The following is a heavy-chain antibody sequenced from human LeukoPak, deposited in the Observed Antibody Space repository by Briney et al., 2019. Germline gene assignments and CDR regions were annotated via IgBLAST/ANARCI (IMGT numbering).Heavy chain of an antibody. D-gene: IGHD5-12*01. CDR3: ARIPLGYSGAYYFDY. CDR2: ISSSGSV. V-gene: IGHV4-4*09. J-gene: IGHJ4*02. Sequence: SETLSLTCTVSRGSISGSIRSYYWSWLRQPPGKGLEWIGYISSSGSVNDNPPLRSRVTISVDTSKNQFFLNLSSASAADTAVYYCARIPLGYSGAYYFDYWGQGTLVTVSP. CDR1: RGSISGSIRSYY.